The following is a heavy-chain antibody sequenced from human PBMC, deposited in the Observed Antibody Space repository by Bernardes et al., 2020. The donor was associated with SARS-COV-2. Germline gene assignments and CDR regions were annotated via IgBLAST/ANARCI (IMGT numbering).Heavy chain of an antibody. J-gene: IGHJ4*02. CDR1: VFTFSTYW. V-gene: IGHV3-74*01. Sequence: GGSLRLSCAASVFTFSTYWMHWVRQVPGKGPVWVSRINPDGSFTIYTDSVKGRFTISRDNAKNTLYLQMNSLRPEDTAIYYCVRDKTDGVLDFDYWGQGTLVTVSS. CDR2: INPDGSFT. CDR3: VRDKTDGVLDFDY. D-gene: IGHD2-21*02.